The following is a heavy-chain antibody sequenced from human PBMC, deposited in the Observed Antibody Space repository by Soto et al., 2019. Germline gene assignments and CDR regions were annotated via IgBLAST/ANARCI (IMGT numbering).Heavy chain of an antibody. D-gene: IGHD5-18*01. V-gene: IGHV5-51*01. CDR2: IYPGDSDT. J-gene: IGHJ6*02. CDR1: GYSFTSYW. Sequence: VESLKISCKGSGYSFTSYWIGWLRQMPVKGLEWMGIIYPGDSDTRYSPSFQGQVTISADKSISTAYLQWSSLKASDTATYYCTVDTAMVTGDYYGMDVWGQGTTVTVSS. CDR3: TVDTAMVTGDYYGMDV.